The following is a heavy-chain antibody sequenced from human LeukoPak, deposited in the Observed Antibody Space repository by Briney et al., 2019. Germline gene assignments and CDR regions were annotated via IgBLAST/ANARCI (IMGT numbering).Heavy chain of an antibody. D-gene: IGHD1-1*01. Sequence: SETLSLTCAVSGGSISSSSSICWTWVRQPPGEGLEWIGEIYHNGATNYNPSLKSRVTLLLDKSKNQFSLKLSSVTAADTAVYYCARLTRRSGNYFENWGQGTLVTVSS. J-gene: IGHJ4*02. CDR3: ARLTRRSGNYFEN. CDR1: GGSISSSSSIC. V-gene: IGHV4-4*02. CDR2: IYHNGAT.